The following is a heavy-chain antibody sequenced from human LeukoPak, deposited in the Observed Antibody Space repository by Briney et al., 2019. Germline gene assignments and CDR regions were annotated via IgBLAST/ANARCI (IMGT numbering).Heavy chain of an antibody. J-gene: IGHJ5*02. Sequence: PRGSLSLSCAASGFKFDDYGMSWVRQAPGKGLEWVSYISSSGSTIYYADSVKGRFTISRDNAKNSLYLQMNSLRAEDTAVYYCARLTNRWFDPWGQGTLVTVSS. CDR2: ISSSGSTI. CDR3: ARLTNRWFDP. V-gene: IGHV3-11*01. D-gene: IGHD1-14*01. CDR1: GFKFDDYG.